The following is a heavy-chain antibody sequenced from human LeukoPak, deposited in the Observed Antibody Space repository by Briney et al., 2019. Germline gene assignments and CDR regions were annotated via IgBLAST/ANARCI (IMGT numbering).Heavy chain of an antibody. CDR3: ARGEWELGY. V-gene: IGHV4-34*01. CDR2: INHSGST. J-gene: IGHJ4*02. CDR1: GGSFSGYY. Sequence: SETLSLTCAVYGGSFSGYYWSWIRQPPGKGLEWIGEINHSGSTNYNPSLKSRVTISVDTSKNQFSLKLSTVTAADTAVYYCARGEWELGYWGQGTLVTVSS. D-gene: IGHD1-26*01.